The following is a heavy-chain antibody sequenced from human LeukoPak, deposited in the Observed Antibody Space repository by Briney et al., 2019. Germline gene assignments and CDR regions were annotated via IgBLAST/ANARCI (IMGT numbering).Heavy chain of an antibody. D-gene: IGHD2-2*01. V-gene: IGHV3-48*04. J-gene: IGHJ4*02. Sequence: PGGSLRLSCAASGFTFSTYSMNWVRQAPGKGLEWVSYISRSSSITYYADSVKGRFIISRDHATNSLILQMNGLRAEDTAVYYCVREAVLPAATYFDFWGQGTLVTVSS. CDR1: GFTFSTYS. CDR2: ISRSSSIT. CDR3: VREAVLPAATYFDF.